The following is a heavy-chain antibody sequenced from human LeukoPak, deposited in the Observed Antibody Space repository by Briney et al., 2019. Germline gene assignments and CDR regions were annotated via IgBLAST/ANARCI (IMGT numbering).Heavy chain of an antibody. J-gene: IGHJ6*03. CDR2: IYYSGST. CDR1: GGSISSYY. Sequence: PSETLSLTCTVSGGSISSYYWSWIRQPPGKGLEWIGYIYYSGSTNYKPSLKSRVTISVDTSKNQFSLKLSSVTAADTAVYYCARETSQKGAHYMDVWGKGTTITISS. CDR3: ARETSQKGAHYMDV. V-gene: IGHV4-59*01. D-gene: IGHD3-16*01.